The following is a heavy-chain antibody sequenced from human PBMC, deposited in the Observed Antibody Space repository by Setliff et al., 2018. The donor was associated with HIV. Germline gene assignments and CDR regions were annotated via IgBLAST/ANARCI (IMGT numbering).Heavy chain of an antibody. Sequence: SETLSLTCAVSASSISSDYCWGWIRQPPGKGLEWIGSTHHSGSTYYNPSLKSRVTISVDTSKNQFSLKLSSVTAADTAVYYCARRGIAAAGSDSWGQGTLVTVSS. CDR2: THHSGST. CDR3: ARRGIAAAGSDS. V-gene: IGHV4-38-2*01. J-gene: IGHJ4*02. CDR1: ASSISSDYC. D-gene: IGHD6-13*01.